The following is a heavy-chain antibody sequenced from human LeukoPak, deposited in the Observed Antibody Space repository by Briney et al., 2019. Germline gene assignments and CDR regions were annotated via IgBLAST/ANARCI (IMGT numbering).Heavy chain of an antibody. CDR3: ARLYGSVYYYYMDV. J-gene: IGHJ6*03. CDR1: GGSLTLYY. D-gene: IGHD3-10*01. V-gene: IGHV4-4*07. Sequence: SETLSLTCTVSGGSLTLYYWSWIRQPAGKGLEWIGRIYTSGSTNYNPSLKSRVSMSVDTSKNQFSLYLRSVTAADTAVYYCARLYGSVYYYYMDVWGKGTTVTVS. CDR2: IYTSGST.